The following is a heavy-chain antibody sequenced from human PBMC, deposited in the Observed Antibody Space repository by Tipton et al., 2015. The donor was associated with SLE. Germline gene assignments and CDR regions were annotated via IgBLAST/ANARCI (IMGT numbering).Heavy chain of an antibody. J-gene: IGHJ3*02. D-gene: IGHD3/OR15-3a*01. CDR3: ASPTGLVTPFHDFDI. CDR1: GGSIGTSISY. CDR2: IYYSGTT. Sequence: TLSLTCSVSGGSIGTSISYWGWIRQPPGKGLEWIGSIYYSGTTYYNPSLKSRVSITVGTSKKQFSLKLTSVTAADTAVYYCASPTGLVTPFHDFDIWGQGTMVTVSS. V-gene: IGHV4-39*07.